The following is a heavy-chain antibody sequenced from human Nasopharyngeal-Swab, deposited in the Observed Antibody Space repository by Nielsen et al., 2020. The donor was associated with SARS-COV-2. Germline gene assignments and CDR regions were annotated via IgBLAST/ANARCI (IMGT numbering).Heavy chain of an antibody. CDR2: ISYDGSNE. CDR1: GFTFSSYP. CDR3: ARVWQMGELVGGLAY. V-gene: IGHV3-30-3*01. J-gene: IGHJ4*02. D-gene: IGHD1-26*01. Sequence: GGSLRLSCVASGFTFSSYPMHWVRQAPGKGLEWVAVISYDGSNEHYVDSVKGRFTISRDNSKNTLYLQMNSLRPEDTAVYYCARVWQMGELVGGLAYWGQGTLVTVSS.